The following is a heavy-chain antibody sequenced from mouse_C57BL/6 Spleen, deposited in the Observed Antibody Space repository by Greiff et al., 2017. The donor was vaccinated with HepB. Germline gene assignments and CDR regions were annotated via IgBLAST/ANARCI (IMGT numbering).Heavy chain of an antibody. Sequence: QVQLQQPGAELVKPGASVKLSCKASGYTFTSYWMHWVKQRPGQGLEWIGMIHPNSGSTNYNEKFKSKATLTVDKSSSTAYMQLSSLTSEDSAVYYCARCVYGNYDVAYWGQGTLVTVSA. V-gene: IGHV1-64*01. CDR2: IHPNSGST. CDR1: GYTFTSYW. CDR3: ARCVYGNYDVAY. D-gene: IGHD2-1*01. J-gene: IGHJ3*01.